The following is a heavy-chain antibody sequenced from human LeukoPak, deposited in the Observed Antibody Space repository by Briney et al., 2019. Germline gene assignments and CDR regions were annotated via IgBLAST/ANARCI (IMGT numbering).Heavy chain of an antibody. V-gene: IGHV1-46*01. CDR2: INPSGGSR. J-gene: IGHJ4*02. Sequence: GASVKVSCKASGYTFTSYYMHWVRQAPGQGLEWRGVINPSGGSRSYVQKFQGRVTMARDMSTSTVYMELSSLRSEHTAVYYCARDRCSSGSSYHGFFDYWGQGTLVTVSS. CDR1: GYTFTSYY. D-gene: IGHD2-15*01. CDR3: ARDRCSSGSSYHGFFDY.